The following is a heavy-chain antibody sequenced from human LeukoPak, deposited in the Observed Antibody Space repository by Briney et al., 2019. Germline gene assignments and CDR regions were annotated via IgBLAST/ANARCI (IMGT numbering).Heavy chain of an antibody. CDR1: GGSFSGYY. V-gene: IGHV4-34*01. Sequence: SETLSLTCAVYGGSFSGYYWSWIRQPPGKGLEWNGEINHSGSTNYNPSLKSRVTISVDTSKNQFSLKLSSVTAADTAVYYCARIKGVVVPAAIVFDLWGRGTLVTVSS. J-gene: IGHJ2*01. D-gene: IGHD2-2*01. CDR3: ARIKGVVVPAAIVFDL. CDR2: INHSGST.